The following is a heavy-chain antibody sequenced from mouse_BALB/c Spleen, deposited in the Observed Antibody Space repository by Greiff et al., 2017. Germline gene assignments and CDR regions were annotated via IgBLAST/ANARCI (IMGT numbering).Heavy chain of an antibody. CDR1: GFNIKDTY. V-gene: IGHV14-3*02. CDR2: IVPANGNT. D-gene: IGHD3-1*01. CDR3: ARERSSGYEGFAY. J-gene: IGHJ3*01. Sequence: EVKLQESGAELVKPGASVKLSCTASGFNIKDTYMHWVKQRPEQGLEWIGRIVPANGNTKYDPKFQGKATITADTSSNPAYLQLSSLTSEDTAVYYCARERSSGYEGFAYWGQGTLVTVSA.